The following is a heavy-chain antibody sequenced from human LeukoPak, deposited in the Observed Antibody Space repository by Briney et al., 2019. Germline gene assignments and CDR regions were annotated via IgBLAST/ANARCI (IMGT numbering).Heavy chain of an antibody. V-gene: IGHV4-39*01. D-gene: IGHD6-19*01. CDR1: GGSISSSSYY. Sequence: PSETLSLTCTVSGGSISSSSYYWGWIRQPPGKGLEWIGSIYYSGSTYYNPSLKSRVTISVDTSKNQFSLKLSSVTAADTAVYYCAGHTESSGWINWFDPWGQGTLVTVSS. J-gene: IGHJ5*02. CDR2: IYYSGST. CDR3: AGHTESSGWINWFDP.